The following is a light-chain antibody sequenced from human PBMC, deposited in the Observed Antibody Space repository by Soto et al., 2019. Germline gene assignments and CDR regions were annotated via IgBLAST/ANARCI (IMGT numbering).Light chain of an antibody. V-gene: IGKV1-8*01. CDR1: QGISSY. CDR2: HAS. J-gene: IGKJ1*01. Sequence: AIRMTQSPSSLSASTRDRVTITCRASQGISSYLAWYQQKPGKAPKLLIYHASTLESGVPSRFSGSGSGTEFTLTISSLQPDDFATYYCQQYMSYSFGQGTKVDIK. CDR3: QQYMSYS.